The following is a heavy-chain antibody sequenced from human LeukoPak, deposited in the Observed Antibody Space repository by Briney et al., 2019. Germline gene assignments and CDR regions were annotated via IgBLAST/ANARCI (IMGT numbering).Heavy chain of an antibody. J-gene: IGHJ6*02. CDR3: AVPNEYYYYGMDV. V-gene: IGHV3-30*03. Sequence: AGRSLRLSCAASGFTFSSYGMHWVRQAPGKGLEWVAVISYDGSNKYYADSVKGRFTISRDNSKNTLYLQMNSLRAEDTAVYYCAVPNEYYYYGMDVWGQGTTVTVSS. CDR2: ISYDGSNK. CDR1: GFTFSSYG.